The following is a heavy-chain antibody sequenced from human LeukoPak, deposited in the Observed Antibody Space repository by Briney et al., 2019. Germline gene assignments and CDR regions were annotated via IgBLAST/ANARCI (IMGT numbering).Heavy chain of an antibody. CDR2: ISAYNGNT. CDR3: ARDGPAYGSGRMGWFDP. J-gene: IGHJ5*02. Sequence: ASVKVSCKASRYTFTNYGISWVRQAPGQGLEWMVWISAYNGNTKFAQKLQGRVTMTTDTSTSTAYMELRSLRSDDTAVYYCARDGPAYGSGRMGWFDPWGQGTLVTVSS. CDR1: RYTFTNYG. V-gene: IGHV1-18*01. D-gene: IGHD3-10*01.